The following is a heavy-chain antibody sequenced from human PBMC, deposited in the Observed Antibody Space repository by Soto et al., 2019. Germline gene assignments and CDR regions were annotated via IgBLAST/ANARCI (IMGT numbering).Heavy chain of an antibody. CDR2: IYHTGST. CDR3: ARIWGALAKIADWFGP. J-gene: IGHJ5*02. CDR1: NGSITNDNW. Sequence: QVQLQESGPGLVKPSGTLSLTCAVSNGSITNDNWWSWVRQSPGKGLEWIGDIYHTGSTNYNPSLKSRVIISIDKAKNNFSLRLSSVTAADTAVYYCARIWGALAKIADWFGPWGQGTLVTVSS. V-gene: IGHV4-4*02. D-gene: IGHD5-12*01.